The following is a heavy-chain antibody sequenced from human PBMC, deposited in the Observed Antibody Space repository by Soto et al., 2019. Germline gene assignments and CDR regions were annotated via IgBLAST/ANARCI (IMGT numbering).Heavy chain of an antibody. CDR2: ISWDGGST. CDR1: GFTFDDYT. Sequence: GGSLRLSCAASGFTFDDYTMHWVRQAPGKGLEWVSLISWDGGSTYYADSVKGRFTISRDNSKNSLYLQMNSLRTEDTALYYCAKGEWEFGYAEYYYGMDVWGQGTTVTVSS. J-gene: IGHJ6*02. CDR3: AKGEWEFGYAEYYYGMDV. D-gene: IGHD1-26*01. V-gene: IGHV3-43*01.